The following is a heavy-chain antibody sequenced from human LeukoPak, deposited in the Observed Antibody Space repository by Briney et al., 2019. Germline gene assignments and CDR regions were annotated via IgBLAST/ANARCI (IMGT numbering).Heavy chain of an antibody. V-gene: IGHV4-4*07. Sequence: PSETLSLTCTVSGGSISSYYWTWIRQPAGKGLEWIGRIYTSGSTNYNPSLKSRVTMSVDTSKNQFSLRLSSVTAADTAVYYCARWNYDILTGYRYFDYWGQGTLVTVSS. CDR3: ARWNYDILTGYRYFDY. J-gene: IGHJ4*02. CDR1: GGSISSYY. CDR2: IYTSGST. D-gene: IGHD3-9*01.